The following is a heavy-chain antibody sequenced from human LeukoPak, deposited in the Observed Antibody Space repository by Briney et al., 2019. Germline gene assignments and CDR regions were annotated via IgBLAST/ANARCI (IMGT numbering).Heavy chain of an antibody. Sequence: SETLSLTCAVYGGSFSGFYWSWIRQPPGKGLEWLGEISHSGTTYYNPSLESRVTVSVDTSKSQFSLRLSSVTAADTAVYYCARGGLDTKRGGYFDFWGQGILATVSS. D-gene: IGHD5-18*01. CDR2: ISHSGTT. CDR3: ARGGLDTKRGGYFDF. J-gene: IGHJ4*02. V-gene: IGHV4-34*01. CDR1: GGSFSGFY.